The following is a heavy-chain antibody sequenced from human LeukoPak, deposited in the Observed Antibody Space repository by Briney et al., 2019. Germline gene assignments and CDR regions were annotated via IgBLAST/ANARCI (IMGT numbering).Heavy chain of an antibody. Sequence: ASVKVSCKASGYTFTGYYMHWVRQAPGQGLEWMGWINPNSGGINYAQKFQGRVTMTRDTSISTAYMELSRLRSDDTAVYYCARVLYYGSGSYAFDYWGQGTLVTVSS. CDR1: GYTFTGYY. V-gene: IGHV1-2*02. J-gene: IGHJ4*02. CDR3: ARVLYYGSGSYAFDY. CDR2: INPNSGGI. D-gene: IGHD3-10*01.